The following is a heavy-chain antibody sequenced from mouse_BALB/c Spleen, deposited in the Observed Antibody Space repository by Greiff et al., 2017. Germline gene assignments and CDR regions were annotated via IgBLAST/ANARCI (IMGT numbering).Heavy chain of an antibody. V-gene: IGHV14-1*02. Sequence: EVKLQESGAELVRPGALVKLSCKASGFNIKDYYMHWVKQRPEQGLEWIGWIDPENGNTIYDPKFQGKASITADTSSNTAYLQLSSLTSEDTAVYYCARGGSTTATSWYFDVWGAGTTVTVSS. CDR2: IDPENGNT. CDR1: GFNIKDYY. CDR3: ARGGSTTATSWYFDV. D-gene: IGHD1-2*01. J-gene: IGHJ1*01.